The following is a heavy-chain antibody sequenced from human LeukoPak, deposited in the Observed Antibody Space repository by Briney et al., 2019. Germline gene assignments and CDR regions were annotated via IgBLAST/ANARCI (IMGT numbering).Heavy chain of an antibody. CDR1: GFTFSSYG. V-gene: IGHV3-30*02. J-gene: IGHJ4*02. CDR2: MNQDGSDI. Sequence: GGSLRLSCAASGFTFSSYGMHWVRQAPGKGLEWVANMNQDGSDINYVDSVRGRFTISRDNSKNTLYLQMNSLRAEDTAVYYCAKGPHDFWSGYYSYWGQGTLVTVSS. D-gene: IGHD3-3*01. CDR3: AKGPHDFWSGYYSY.